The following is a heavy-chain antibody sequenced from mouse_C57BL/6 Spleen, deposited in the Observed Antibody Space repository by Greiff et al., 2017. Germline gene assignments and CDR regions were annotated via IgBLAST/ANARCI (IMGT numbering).Heavy chain of an antibody. D-gene: IGHD1-1*01. CDR3: ARAGEITTGAPYYFDY. CDR1: GFTFSDYY. J-gene: IGHJ2*01. V-gene: IGHV5-16*01. CDR2: INYDGSST. Sequence: EVKLVESEGGLVQPGSSMKLSCTASGFTFSDYYMAWVRQVPEKGLEWVANINYDGSSTYYLDSLKSRFIISRDNAKNILYLQMSRLKSEDTATYYCARAGEITTGAPYYFDYWGQGTTLTVSS.